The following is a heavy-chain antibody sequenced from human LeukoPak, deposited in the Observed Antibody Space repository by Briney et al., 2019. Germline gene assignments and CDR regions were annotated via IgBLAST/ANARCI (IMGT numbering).Heavy chain of an antibody. J-gene: IGHJ4*02. CDR1: GFSISIPYY. CDR2: SLHGGNT. Sequence: PSETLSLTCRVSGFSISIPYYWGWIRQPPGKGLEWIGNSLHGGNTFYNPSLRGRLTISLDTSKNQVSMKLSSVTAADTAVYYCAMITVTTGIDSWGQGTLVTVSS. D-gene: IGHD4-17*01. V-gene: IGHV4-38-2*02. CDR3: AMITVTTGIDS.